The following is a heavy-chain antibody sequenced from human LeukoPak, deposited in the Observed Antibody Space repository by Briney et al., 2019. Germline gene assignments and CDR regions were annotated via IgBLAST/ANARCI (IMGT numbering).Heavy chain of an antibody. CDR3: ARDGSGSSGRLSFTY. J-gene: IGHJ4*02. CDR2: IIPIFGTI. V-gene: IGHV1-69*13. Sequence: SVKLSCKASGYTFTSYAIIWVRQAPGQGLEWMGAIIPIFGTINYAQKFQGRVTISADASTNTGYMELSSLRSEDTAVYYCARDGSGSSGRLSFTYWGQGALVTVSS. CDR1: GYTFTSYA. D-gene: IGHD3-10*01.